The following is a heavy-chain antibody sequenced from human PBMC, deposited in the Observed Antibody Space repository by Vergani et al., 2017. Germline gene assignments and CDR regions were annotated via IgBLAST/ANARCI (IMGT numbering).Heavy chain of an antibody. Sequence: QVQLQESVPGLVKPSQTLSLTCTVSGGSISSGDYYWSWIRQPPGKGLEWIGYIYYSGSTYYNPSLKSRVTISVDTSKNQFSLQLSSVTAADTAVYYCARAWSDFWYIDVWGKGNTVTVSS. CDR2: IYYSGST. J-gene: IGHJ6*03. CDR1: GGSISSGDYY. D-gene: IGHD3-3*01. CDR3: ARAWSDFWYIDV. V-gene: IGHV4-30-4*08.